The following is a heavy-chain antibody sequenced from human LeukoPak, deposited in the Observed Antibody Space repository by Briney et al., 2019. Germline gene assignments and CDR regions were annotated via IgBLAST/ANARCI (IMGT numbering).Heavy chain of an antibody. V-gene: IGHV1-18*01. CDR2: ISAYNGNT. J-gene: IGHJ6*03. CDR3: ARADDYYDSSGYYQSSVYYYMDV. Sequence: ASVKVSCKASGYTFTSYGISWVRQAPGQGLEWMGWISAYNGNTNYAQKLQGRVTMTTDTSTSTAYMELRSLRSDDTAVYYCARADDYYDSSGYYQSSVYYYMDVWGKGTTVTVSS. CDR1: GYTFTSYG. D-gene: IGHD3-22*01.